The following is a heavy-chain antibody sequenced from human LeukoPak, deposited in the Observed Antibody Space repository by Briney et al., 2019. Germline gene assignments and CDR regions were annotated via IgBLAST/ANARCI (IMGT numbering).Heavy chain of an antibody. V-gene: IGHV1-46*01. Sequence: ASVKVSCKASEYTFTSYYMHWVRQAPGQGLEWMGIINPSGGSTSYAQKFQGRVTMTRDMSTSTVYMELSSLRSEDTAVYYCARAYYYGSGSIPFDYWGQGTLVTVSS. D-gene: IGHD3-10*01. J-gene: IGHJ4*02. CDR1: EYTFTSYY. CDR2: INPSGGST. CDR3: ARAYYYGSGSIPFDY.